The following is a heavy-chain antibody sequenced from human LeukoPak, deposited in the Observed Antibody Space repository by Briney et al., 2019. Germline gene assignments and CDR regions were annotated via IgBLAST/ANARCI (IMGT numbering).Heavy chain of an antibody. D-gene: IGHD5-24*01. J-gene: IGHJ4*02. CDR2: GYHSGTT. Sequence: KPSETLSLTRTVSGGSISSSSYYWGWVRQSPGEGVGWVGSGYHSGTTYYNPSLESRVSIFIDTSKNQFSLKLSSVTAADTAVYYCARGSRDGYNTFDYWGQGTLVTVSS. CDR3: ARGSRDGYNTFDY. CDR1: GGSISSSSYY. V-gene: IGHV4-39*01.